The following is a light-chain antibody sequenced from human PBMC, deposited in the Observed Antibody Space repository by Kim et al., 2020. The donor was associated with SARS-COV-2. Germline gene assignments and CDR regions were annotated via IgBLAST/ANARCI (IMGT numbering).Light chain of an antibody. CDR3: YSTYSAAHGV. J-gene: IGLJ2*01. CDR1: ALAKKY. CDR2: EDN. V-gene: IGLV3-10*01. Sequence: SYELTQPPSVSVSPGQTARITCSGAALAKKYTPWYHQKSGQAPVLVIYEDNKRPSGIPGRFSGSSSGTVATLTISGAQVDDEGEFYCYSTYSAAHGVFGGGTQLTVL.